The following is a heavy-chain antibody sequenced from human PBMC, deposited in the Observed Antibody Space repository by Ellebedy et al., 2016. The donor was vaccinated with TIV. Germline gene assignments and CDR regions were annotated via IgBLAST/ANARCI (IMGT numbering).Heavy chain of an antibody. J-gene: IGHJ3*02. V-gene: IGHV3-20*04. CDR3: ARRYCTISRCFAASWASLDM. Sequence: GESLKISCAASGFTFDDYGMSWVRQAPGKGLEWVSGINWNGGSTGYADSVKGRFTISRDNAKNSLYLQMNSLTVEDTAVYYCARRYCTISRCFAASWASLDMWGQGTMVTVSS. D-gene: IGHD2-2*01. CDR2: INWNGGST. CDR1: GFTFDDYG.